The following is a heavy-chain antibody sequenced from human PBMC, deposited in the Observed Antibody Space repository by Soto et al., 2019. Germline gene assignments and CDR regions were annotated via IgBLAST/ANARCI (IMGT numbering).Heavy chain of an antibody. CDR3: ARAQSENIVVVTATSNWFDP. CDR1: GGSISSGGYS. CDR2: IYHSGST. Sequence: PSETLSLTCAVSGGSISSGGYSWSWIRQPPGKGLEWIGYIYHSGSTYYNPSLKSRVTISVDTSKNQFSLKLSSVTAADTAVYYCARAQSENIVVVTATSNWFDPWGQGTLVTVSS. J-gene: IGHJ5*02. D-gene: IGHD2-21*02. V-gene: IGHV4-30-2*05.